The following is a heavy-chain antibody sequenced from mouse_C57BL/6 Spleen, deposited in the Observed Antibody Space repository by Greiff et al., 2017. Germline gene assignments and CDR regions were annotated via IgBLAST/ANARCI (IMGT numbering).Heavy chain of an antibody. CDR2: IDPSDSYT. D-gene: IGHD1-1*01. CDR3: ARRRVYGSSDSWYFDV. J-gene: IGHJ1*03. Sequence: QVQLKQPGAELVKPGASVKLSCKASGYTFTSYWMQWVKQRPGQGLEWIGEIDPSDSYTNYNQKFKGKATLTVATSSSTAYMQLSSLTSDDSAVYYCARRRVYGSSDSWYFDVWGTGTTVTVSS. V-gene: IGHV1-50*01. CDR1: GYTFTSYW.